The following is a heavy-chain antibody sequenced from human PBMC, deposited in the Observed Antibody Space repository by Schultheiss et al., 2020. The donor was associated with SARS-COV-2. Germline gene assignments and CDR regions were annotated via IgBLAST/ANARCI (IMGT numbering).Heavy chain of an antibody. Sequence: GESLKISCAASGFTFSSYGMSWVRQAPGKGLEWVSYISSSSSTIYYADSVKGRFTISRDNAKNSLYLQMNSLRDEDTAVYYCARAPPYYYYGMDVWGQGTTVTVSS. CDR2: ISSSSSTI. CDR1: GFTFSSYG. V-gene: IGHV3-48*02. J-gene: IGHJ6*02. CDR3: ARAPPYYYYGMDV.